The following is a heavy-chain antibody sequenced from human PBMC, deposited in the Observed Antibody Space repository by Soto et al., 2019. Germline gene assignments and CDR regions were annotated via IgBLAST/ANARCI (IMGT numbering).Heavy chain of an antibody. Sequence: ASVKVSCKASRFPFTTYDINWVRQATGQGFEWMGWMNPLSGKTGFAQKFQGRLILTRDTSLGTAYMELSSLTSEDSAVYYCARAAQPRGMDVWGQGTLVTVSS. J-gene: IGHJ6*02. V-gene: IGHV1-8*01. CDR2: MNPLSGKT. CDR1: RFPFTTYD. CDR3: ARAAQPRGMDV.